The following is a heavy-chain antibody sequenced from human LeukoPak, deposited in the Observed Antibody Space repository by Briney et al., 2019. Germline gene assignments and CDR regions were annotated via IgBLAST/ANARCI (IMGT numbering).Heavy chain of an antibody. D-gene: IGHD6-13*01. Sequence: ASVKVSCKASGYTFTSYGISWVRQAPGQGLEWMGWISAYNGNTNYAQKLQGRVTMTTDTSTSTAYMELRSLRSDDTAVYYCARVAFGSPAVGIAAAQVGTNDYWGQGTLVTVSS. CDR3: ARVAFGSPAVGIAAAQVGTNDY. CDR2: ISAYNGNT. CDR1: GYTFTSYG. V-gene: IGHV1-18*01. J-gene: IGHJ4*02.